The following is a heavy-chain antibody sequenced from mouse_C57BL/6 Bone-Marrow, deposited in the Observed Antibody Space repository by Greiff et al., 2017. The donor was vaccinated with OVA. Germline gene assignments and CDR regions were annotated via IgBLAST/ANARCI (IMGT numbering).Heavy chain of an antibody. CDR3: ARHEDGYYASYFDY. V-gene: IGHV1-82*01. J-gene: IGHJ2*01. CDR2: IYPGDGDT. CDR1: GYAFSSSW. Sequence: QVQLQQSGPELVKPGASVKISCKASGYAFSSSWMNWVKQRPGKGLEWIGRIYPGDGDTNYNGKFKGKATLPADKSSSTAYMQLSSLTSEDSAVYFCARHEDGYYASYFDYWGQGTILTVSS. D-gene: IGHD2-3*01.